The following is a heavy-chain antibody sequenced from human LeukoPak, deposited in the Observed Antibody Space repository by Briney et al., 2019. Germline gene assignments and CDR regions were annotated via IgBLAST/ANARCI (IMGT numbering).Heavy chain of an antibody. J-gene: IGHJ4*02. CDR3: ARGRPHGNDY. Sequence: GGSLRLSCAASGFTFSSYSMMWVRQAPGKGLEWVSYISRSGSPIYYADSVRGRFTISRDNAKNTLYLQMNSLRVEDTAVYYCARGRPHGNDYWGQGTLVTVSS. CDR2: ISRSGSPI. D-gene: IGHD4-23*01. CDR1: GFTFSSYS. V-gene: IGHV3-48*04.